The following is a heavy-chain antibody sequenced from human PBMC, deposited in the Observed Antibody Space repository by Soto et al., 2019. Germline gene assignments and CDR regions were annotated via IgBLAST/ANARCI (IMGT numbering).Heavy chain of an antibody. CDR3: AKDNSVAGTNPLYFEH. CDR2: ISTSGGST. D-gene: IGHD6-19*01. J-gene: IGHJ1*01. CDR1: GFTFSNYA. Sequence: PGGSLRLSCASSGFTFSNYAMAWVRQAPGKGLEWVSAISTSGGSTDYAESVMGRFTISRDNSKNTLYLQMNSLRAEDTAVYFCAKDNSVAGTNPLYFEHWGQGTVVTVSS. V-gene: IGHV3-23*01.